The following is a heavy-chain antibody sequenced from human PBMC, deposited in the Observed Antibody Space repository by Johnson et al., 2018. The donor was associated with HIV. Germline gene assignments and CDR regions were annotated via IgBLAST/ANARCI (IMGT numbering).Heavy chain of an antibody. D-gene: IGHD6-19*01. CDR1: GFTFSSYA. CDR3: AKDFGSGWADAFDI. J-gene: IGHJ3*02. V-gene: IGHV3-30*04. Sequence: QVQLVESGGGVVQPGRSLRLSCAASGFTFSSYAMHWVRQAPGKGLEWVAVISYHVNNKDYVDSVKGRFTISRDNSKNTVYLQMNSLRTEDSALYYCAKDFGSGWADAFDIWGQGTGVTISS. CDR2: ISYHVNNK.